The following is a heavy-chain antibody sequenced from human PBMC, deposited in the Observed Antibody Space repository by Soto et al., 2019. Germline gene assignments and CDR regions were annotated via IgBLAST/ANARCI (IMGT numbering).Heavy chain of an antibody. CDR3: ARKRDILTGYSY. CDR1: GGSISSGGYY. CDR2: IYYSGST. Sequence: SETLSLTCTVSGGSISSGGYYWSWIRQHPGKGLEWIGYIYYSGSTYYNPSLKSRVTISVDTSKNQFSLKLSSVIAANTAVYYCARKRDILTGYSYWGQGTLVTVSS. J-gene: IGHJ4*02. D-gene: IGHD3-9*01. V-gene: IGHV4-31*03.